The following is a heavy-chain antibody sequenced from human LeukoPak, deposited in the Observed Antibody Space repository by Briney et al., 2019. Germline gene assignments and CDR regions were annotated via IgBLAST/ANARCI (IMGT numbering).Heavy chain of an antibody. CDR1: GLTFTNHA. V-gene: IGHV3-23*01. D-gene: IGHD5-12*01. J-gene: IGHJ4*02. Sequence: GGSLRLSCAASGLTFTNHAMSWVRQAPGKGLEWVSTISGSGDNSYYADSVKGRFTISRDNSKNTLYLQMNSLRAEDTAVYYCAKVKVPSGYGPTDYWGQGALVIVSS. CDR3: AKVKVPSGYGPTDY. CDR2: ISGSGDNS.